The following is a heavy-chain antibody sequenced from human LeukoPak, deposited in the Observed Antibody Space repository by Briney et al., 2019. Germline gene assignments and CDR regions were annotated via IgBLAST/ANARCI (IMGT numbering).Heavy chain of an antibody. J-gene: IGHJ6*04. CDR2: MNPNSGNT. Sequence: GASVKVSCKASGYTFTSFDINWVRQATGQGLEWMGWMNPNSGNTGYAQKFQGRVTMTRNTSITTAYMELSSLRSEDTAVYYCARGNKDYGDYARGLSDYWGKGTTVTVSS. CDR1: GYTFTSFD. CDR3: ARGNKDYGDYARGLSDY. D-gene: IGHD4-17*01. V-gene: IGHV1-8*01.